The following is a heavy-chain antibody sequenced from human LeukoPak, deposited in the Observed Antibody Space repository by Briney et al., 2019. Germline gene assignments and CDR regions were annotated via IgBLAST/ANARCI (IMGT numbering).Heavy chain of an antibody. CDR3: ARETASSFYY. D-gene: IGHD2-21*02. J-gene: IGHJ4*02. V-gene: IGHV3-74*01. Sequence: GGSLRLSCVASGFTLSSYWIHWVRQAPGKGLVWVSRINSDGSSTSYADSVKGRFTISRDNAKNTLYLQMNSLRAEDTAMYYCARETASSFYYWGQGTLVTVSS. CDR2: INSDGSST. CDR1: GFTLSSYW.